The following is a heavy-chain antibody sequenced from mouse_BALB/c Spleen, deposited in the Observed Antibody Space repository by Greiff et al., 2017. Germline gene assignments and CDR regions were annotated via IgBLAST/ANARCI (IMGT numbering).Heavy chain of an antibody. V-gene: IGHV1S22*01. CDR1: GYTFTSYW. J-gene: IGHJ2*01. CDR2: IYPGSGST. Sequence: LQQPGSELVRPGASVKLSCKASGYTFTSYWMHWVKQRHGQGLEWIGNIYPGSGSTNYDEKFKSKGTLTVDTSSSTAYMHLSSLTSEDSAVYYCTREKGDFDYWGQGTTLTVSS. CDR3: TREKGDFDY.